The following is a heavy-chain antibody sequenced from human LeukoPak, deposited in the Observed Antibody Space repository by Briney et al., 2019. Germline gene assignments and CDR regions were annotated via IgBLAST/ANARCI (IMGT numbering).Heavy chain of an antibody. D-gene: IGHD2-2*01. Sequence: PSETLSLTCTVSGGSISSGSYYWSWIRQPAGKGLEWIGRIYTSGSTNYNPSLKSRVTMSVDTSKNQFSLKLSSVTAADTAVYYCARDPGGQLLHNWFDPWGQGTLVTVSS. CDR3: ARDPGGQLLHNWFDP. CDR2: IYTSGST. CDR1: GGSISSGSYY. V-gene: IGHV4-61*02. J-gene: IGHJ5*02.